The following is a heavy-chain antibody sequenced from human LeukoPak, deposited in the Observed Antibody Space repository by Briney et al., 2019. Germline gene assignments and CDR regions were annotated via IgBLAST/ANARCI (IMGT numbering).Heavy chain of an antibody. CDR3: ARAGDRSGYYPDY. V-gene: IGHV6-1*01. J-gene: IGHJ4*02. Sequence: SQTLSLTCAISGDNVPSNSAAWTWIRQSPSRGLEWPGSRDYRSKWFNDYAVSVKSRININPDPSKNQFSLQLNSVTPEDTAVYYCARAGDRSGYYPDYWARETLVSVFS. CDR1: GDNVPSNSAA. D-gene: IGHD3-22*01. CDR2: RDYRSKWFN.